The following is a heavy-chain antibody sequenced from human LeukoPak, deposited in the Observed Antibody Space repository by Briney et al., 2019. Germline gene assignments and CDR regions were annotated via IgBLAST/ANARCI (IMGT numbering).Heavy chain of an antibody. CDR3: ARGGGSYYFDY. D-gene: IGHD1-26*01. CDR1: GGSISSYY. CDR2: IYYSGST. V-gene: IGHV4-59*01. J-gene: IGHJ4*02. Sequence: SETLPLTCTVSGGSISSYYWSWIRQPPGKGLEWIGYIYYSGSTNYNPSLKSRVTISVDTSKNQFSLKLSSVTAADTAVYYCARGGGSYYFDYWGQGTLVTVSS.